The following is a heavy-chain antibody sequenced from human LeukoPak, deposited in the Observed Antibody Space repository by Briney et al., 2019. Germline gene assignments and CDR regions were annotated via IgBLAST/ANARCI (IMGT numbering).Heavy chain of an antibody. J-gene: IGHJ4*02. CDR3: SRGVSYYYDSSGYWIDY. CDR1: GGSISRYY. Sequence: SETLSLTCTVSGGSISRYYWSWIRQPPGEGLEWIGHIHYSGNSNYNPSLKSRATISVDTSKNQFSLKLSSVTAADTAVYYCSRGVSYYYDSSGYWIDYWGQGTLVTVSS. CDR2: IHYSGNS. V-gene: IGHV4-59*01. D-gene: IGHD3-22*01.